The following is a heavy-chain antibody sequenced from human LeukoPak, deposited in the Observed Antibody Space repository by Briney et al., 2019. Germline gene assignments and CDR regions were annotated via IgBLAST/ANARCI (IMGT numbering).Heavy chain of an antibody. CDR1: GVIFSSYE. V-gene: IGHV3-23*01. CDR3: AKATPSLVGATRGHFDY. CDR2: ISDSGSRR. Sequence: GGSLRLSCAASGVIFSSYEMNWVRQAPGKGLEWVSYISDSGSRRSYAESVKGRFTISRDNSKNTLYLQMNSLRAEDTAVYYCAKATPSLVGATRGHFDYWGQGTLVTVSS. D-gene: IGHD1-26*01. J-gene: IGHJ4*02.